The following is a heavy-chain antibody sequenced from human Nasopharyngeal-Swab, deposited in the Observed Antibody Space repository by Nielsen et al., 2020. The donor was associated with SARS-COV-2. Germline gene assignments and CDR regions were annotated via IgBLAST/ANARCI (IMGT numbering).Heavy chain of an antibody. CDR1: GYSFTSYW. D-gene: IGHD5-12*01. Sequence: GESLKISCQGSGYSFTSYWIAWVRQMPGKGLEWMGIIYPRDSDPRYSPSFQGQVTISADKSISTAYLQWSSLKASDTAMYYCVRPEGVATSFKYYFQYGMDVWGQGTMVTVPS. CDR2: IYPRDSDP. J-gene: IGHJ6*02. CDR3: VRPEGVATSFKYYFQYGMDV. V-gene: IGHV5-51*01.